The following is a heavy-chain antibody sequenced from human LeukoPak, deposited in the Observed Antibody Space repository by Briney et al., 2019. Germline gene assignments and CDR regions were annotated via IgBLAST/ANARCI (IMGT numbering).Heavy chain of an antibody. CDR3: ARLSGSYYSAGDY. V-gene: IGHV5-51*01. CDR1: GYNFPNYW. CDR2: IYPGDSDT. J-gene: IGHJ4*02. D-gene: IGHD1-26*01. Sequence: GESLKIPCKASGYNFPNYWIGWVRQMPGKGLEWMGIIYPGDSDTRYSPSFQGQVTISADKSINTAYLQWSSLKASDTAMYFCARLSGSYYSAGDYWGQGTLVTVSP.